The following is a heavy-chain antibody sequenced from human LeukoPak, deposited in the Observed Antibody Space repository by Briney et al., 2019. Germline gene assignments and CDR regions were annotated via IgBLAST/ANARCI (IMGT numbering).Heavy chain of an antibody. CDR1: GFTFSSYA. J-gene: IGHJ4*02. Sequence: PGGSLRLSCAASGFTFSSYAMSWVRQAPGKGLEWGSAISGSGGSTYYADSVKGRFTISRDNSKNTLYLQMNSLRAEDTAVYYCATAYSGSIYFDYWGQGTLVTVSS. D-gene: IGHD1-26*01. V-gene: IGHV3-23*01. CDR3: ATAYSGSIYFDY. CDR2: ISGSGGST.